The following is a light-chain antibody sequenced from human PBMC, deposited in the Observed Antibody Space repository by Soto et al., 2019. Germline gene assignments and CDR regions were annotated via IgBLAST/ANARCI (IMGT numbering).Light chain of an antibody. V-gene: IGLV1-47*01. J-gene: IGLJ2*01. Sequence: QSVLTQPPSASGTPGQRVTISCSGSSSNTGSKYVYWYQQLPGTAPKLLMYRDNQRSSGVPDRFSGSKSGTSASLGISGLRSEEEADYDRAAWADSLSGVVFGGGTKLTVL. CDR2: RDN. CDR1: SSNTGSKY. CDR3: AAWADSLSGVV.